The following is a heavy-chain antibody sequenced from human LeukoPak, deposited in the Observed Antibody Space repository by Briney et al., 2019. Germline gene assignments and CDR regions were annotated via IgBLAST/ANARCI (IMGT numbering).Heavy chain of an antibody. CDR3: ARASRFYYYGRDV. V-gene: IGHV3-48*03. CDR2: IRGSGTTI. Sequence: GGSLRLSCTASGFTFSSYEMNWVRQAPGKGLEWVSYIRGSGTTIDYADSVKGRFTISRDNAKNSLYLQMNSLRGEDTAVYYFARASRFYYYGRDVWGQGTTVTVSS. D-gene: IGHD3-10*01. J-gene: IGHJ6*02. CDR1: GFTFSSYE.